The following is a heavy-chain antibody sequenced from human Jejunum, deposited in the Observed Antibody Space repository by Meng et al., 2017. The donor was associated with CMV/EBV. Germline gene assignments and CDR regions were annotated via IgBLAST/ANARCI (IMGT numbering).Heavy chain of an antibody. CDR1: GSPFTGYH. Sequence: SGSPFTGYHLHWVRQAPGQGLEWLGWINPESGDTDYAQKFQGRVTMTRDTSITTAYMELSRLTSDDTAVYYCARPSGRYIYYFDYWGQGTLVTVSS. D-gene: IGHD1-26*01. CDR2: INPESGDT. CDR3: ARPSGRYIYYFDY. V-gene: IGHV1-2*02. J-gene: IGHJ4*02.